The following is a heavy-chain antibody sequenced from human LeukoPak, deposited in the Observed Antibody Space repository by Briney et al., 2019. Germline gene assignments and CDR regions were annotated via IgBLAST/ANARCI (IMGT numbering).Heavy chain of an antibody. Sequence: GGSLRLSCAASGFTFSSYAMHWVRQAPGKGLEWVAVISYDGSNKYYADSVKGRFTISRDNSKNTLYLQMNSLRAEDTAVYYCVRDLSYGYDYWGQGTLVTVSS. J-gene: IGHJ4*02. D-gene: IGHD5-18*01. CDR1: GFTFSSYA. V-gene: IGHV3-30*04. CDR3: VRDLSYGYDY. CDR2: ISYDGSNK.